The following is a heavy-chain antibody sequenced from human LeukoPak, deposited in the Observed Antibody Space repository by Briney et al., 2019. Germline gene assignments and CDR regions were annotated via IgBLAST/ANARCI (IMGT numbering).Heavy chain of an antibody. D-gene: IGHD2-15*01. V-gene: IGHV3-23*01. CDR2: ISGSGGST. CDR3: AKDHAEDIVVVVAATCPDY. CDR1: GFTFSSYA. J-gene: IGHJ4*02. Sequence: GGSLRLSCAASGFTFSSYAMSWVRQAPGKGLEWVSAISGSGGSTYYADSVKGRFTISRDNSKNTLYLQMNSLRAEDTAVYYCAKDHAEDIVVVVAATCPDYWGQGTLVTVSS.